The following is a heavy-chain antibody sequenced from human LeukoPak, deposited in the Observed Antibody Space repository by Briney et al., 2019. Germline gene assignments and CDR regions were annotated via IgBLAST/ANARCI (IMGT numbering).Heavy chain of an antibody. CDR3: ARAGGSYQVFDY. V-gene: IGHV3-48*01. CDR2: ISSDSSAI. D-gene: IGHD1-26*01. J-gene: IGHJ4*02. CDR1: GFTFITYS. Sequence: PGGSLRLSCAASGFTFITYSMNWVRQAPGEGLEWISYISSDSSAIYYADSVKGRFTISRDNAKNSLYLQMNSLRAEDTAVYYCARAGGSYQVFDYWGQGTLVTVSS.